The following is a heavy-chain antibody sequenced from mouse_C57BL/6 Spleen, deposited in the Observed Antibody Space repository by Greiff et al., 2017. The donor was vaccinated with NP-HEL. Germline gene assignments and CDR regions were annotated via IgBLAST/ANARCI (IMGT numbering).Heavy chain of an antibody. J-gene: IGHJ3*01. D-gene: IGHD2-4*01. Sequence: EVKLVESGGDLVKPGGSLKLSCAASGFTFSSYGMSWVRQTPDKRLEWVATISSGGSYTYYPDSVKGRFTISRDNAKNTLYLQMSSLKSEDTAMYYCARHLYYDYDDWFAYWGQGTLVTVSA. CDR2: ISSGGSYT. CDR3: ARHLYYDYDDWFAY. V-gene: IGHV5-6*01. CDR1: GFTFSSYG.